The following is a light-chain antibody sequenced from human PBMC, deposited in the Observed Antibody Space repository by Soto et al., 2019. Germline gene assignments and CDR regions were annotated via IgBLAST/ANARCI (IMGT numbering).Light chain of an antibody. V-gene: IGKV3-15*01. J-gene: IGKJ4*01. CDR1: QSVSSN. CDR3: QQYNNWPPLT. Sequence: EIVMTQSPATLSVSPGERATLSCRASQSVSSNLAWYQQKPGQAPRLLIYGASTMATGIPARFSGSGSGTAFTLTISSLQSEDFAVYYCQQYNNWPPLTFGGGTNVEIK. CDR2: GAS.